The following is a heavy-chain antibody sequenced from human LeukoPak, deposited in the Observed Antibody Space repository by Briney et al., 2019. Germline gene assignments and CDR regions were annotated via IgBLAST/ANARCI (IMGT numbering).Heavy chain of an antibody. CDR1: GYTFSSYY. CDR3: ARDPGKGYYYDSSGYYYFDY. Sequence: ASVKVSCKASGYTFSSYYMHWVRQAPGQGLEWMGIINPSGGSTSYAQKFQGRVTMTRDTSTRTVYMELSSLRSEDTAVYYCARDPGKGYYYDSSGYYYFDYWGQGTLVTVSS. D-gene: IGHD3-22*01. CDR2: INPSGGST. J-gene: IGHJ4*02. V-gene: IGHV1-46*01.